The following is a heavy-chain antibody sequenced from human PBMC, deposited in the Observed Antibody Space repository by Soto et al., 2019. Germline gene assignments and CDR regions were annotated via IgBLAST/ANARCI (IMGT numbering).Heavy chain of an antibody. CDR3: ARSYYYDSSGYLFDY. CDR2: IYHSGST. J-gene: IGHJ4*02. V-gene: IGHV4-4*02. CDR1: GGSISSSKW. D-gene: IGHD3-22*01. Sequence: ASGTLSLTCAVSGGSISSSKWWGWVRQPPGKGLEWIGEIYHSGSTNYNPSLKSRVTISVDKSKNQFSLKLSSVTAADTAVYYCARSYYYDSSGYLFDYWGQGTLVTVSS.